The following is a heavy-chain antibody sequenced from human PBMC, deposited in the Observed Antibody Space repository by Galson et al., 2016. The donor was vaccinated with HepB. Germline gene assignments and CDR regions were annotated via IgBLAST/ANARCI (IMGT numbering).Heavy chain of an antibody. J-gene: IGHJ6*02. CDR2: ISYDGNNK. Sequence: SLRLSCAASGFTFSSYAMHWVRQAPGKGLEWVTIISYDGNNKYYAGSVKGRFTISRDSSKNTRYLKMNSLRTEDTAVYYCAREGDSSGFNYYYYYGMDVWGQGTTVTVSS. D-gene: IGHD6-19*01. CDR3: AREGDSSGFNYYYYYGMDV. CDR1: GFTFSSYA. V-gene: IGHV3-30*04.